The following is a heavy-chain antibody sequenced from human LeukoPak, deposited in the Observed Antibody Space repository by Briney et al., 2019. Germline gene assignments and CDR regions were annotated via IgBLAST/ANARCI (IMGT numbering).Heavy chain of an antibody. CDR1: GYTLTELS. V-gene: IGHV1-24*01. J-gene: IGHJ5*02. Sequence: ASVKVSCKVSGYTLTELSMHWVRQAPGKGLEWMGGFDPEDGETIYAQKFQGRVTMTGDTSTDTAYMELSSLRSEDTAVYYCATAYYYDSSGYKNWFDPWGQGTLVTVSS. CDR3: ATAYYYDSSGYKNWFDP. D-gene: IGHD3-22*01. CDR2: FDPEDGET.